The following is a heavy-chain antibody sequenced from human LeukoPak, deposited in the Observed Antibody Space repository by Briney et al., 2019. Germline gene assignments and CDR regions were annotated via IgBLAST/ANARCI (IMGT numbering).Heavy chain of an antibody. D-gene: IGHD4-17*01. Sequence: ASVKVSCKVSGYTLTELSMHWVRQAPGKGLEWMGGFDPEDGETIYAQKSQGRVTMTEDTSTDTAYMELSSLRSEDTAVYYCATGSPHDYGDYAPSYYFDYWGQGTLVTVSS. CDR3: ATGSPHDYGDYAPSYYFDY. J-gene: IGHJ4*02. CDR1: GYTLTELS. CDR2: FDPEDGET. V-gene: IGHV1-24*01.